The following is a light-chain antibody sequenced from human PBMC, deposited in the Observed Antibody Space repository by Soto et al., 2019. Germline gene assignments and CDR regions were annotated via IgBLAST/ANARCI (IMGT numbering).Light chain of an antibody. V-gene: IGKV1-12*02. CDR2: AAS. CDR3: QQANMFPFT. CDR1: QNIGNW. Sequence: DVQVTQFPSSVAASVGDRVIITCQTSQNIGNWLAWYQQKAGKVPQLLIYAASSVQPGVPSRFSGSGPGPVFTLTISSLQPEDSAIYYCQQANMFPFTFGGGTKVDTK. J-gene: IGKJ4*01.